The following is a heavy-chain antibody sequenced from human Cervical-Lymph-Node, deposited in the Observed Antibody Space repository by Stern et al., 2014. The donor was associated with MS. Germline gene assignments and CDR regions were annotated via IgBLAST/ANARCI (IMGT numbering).Heavy chain of an antibody. CDR3: ARRGDGYMGIDY. CDR2: IYPGASKT. V-gene: IGHV5-51*03. J-gene: IGHJ4*02. CDR1: GYRFTNKW. D-gene: IGHD5-24*01. Sequence: EVQLVESGAEVKKPGESLRISCEVSGYRFTNKWIGWVRQMPGKGLEWMGIIYPGASKTRYGPSFQAQFTILVDKSTTPASLYWSGLKAWDTAIYYCARRGDGYMGIDYWGQGTLVTVSS.